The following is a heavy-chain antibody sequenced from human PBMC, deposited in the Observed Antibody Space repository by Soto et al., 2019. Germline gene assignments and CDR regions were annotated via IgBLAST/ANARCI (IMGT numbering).Heavy chain of an antibody. J-gene: IGHJ6*02. CDR3: AKEYSSSWYGYYYYYGMDV. V-gene: IGHV3-30*18. CDR2: ISYDGSNK. Sequence: QVQLVESGGGVVQPGRSLRLSCAASGFTFSSYGMHWVRQAPGKGLEWVAVISYDGSNKYYADSVKGRFTISRDNSKNTLYLQMNSLRAEDTAVYYCAKEYSSSWYGYYYYYGMDVWGQGTTVTVSS. D-gene: IGHD6-13*01. CDR1: GFTFSSYG.